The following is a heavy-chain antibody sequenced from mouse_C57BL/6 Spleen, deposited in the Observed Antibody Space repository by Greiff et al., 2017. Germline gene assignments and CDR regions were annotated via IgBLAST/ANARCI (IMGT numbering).Heavy chain of an antibody. V-gene: IGHV1-52*01. Sequence: VQLQQPGAELVRPGSSVKLSCKASGYTFTSYWMHWVKQRPIQGLEWIGNIDPSDSETHYNQKFKDKATLTGDKSASTAYMQLSSLTSEDSAVXYCARSLITTVVAPGAYWGQGTLVTVSA. J-gene: IGHJ3*01. CDR3: ARSLITTVVAPGAY. CDR1: GYTFTSYW. CDR2: IDPSDSET. D-gene: IGHD1-1*01.